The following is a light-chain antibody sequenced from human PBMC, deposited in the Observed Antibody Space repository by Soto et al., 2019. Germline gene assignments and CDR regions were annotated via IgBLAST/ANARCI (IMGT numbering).Light chain of an antibody. Sequence: EIVLTQSPATLSLSPGERATLSCRASQRVRSYLAWYQLKPGQAPRLLIYDASNRATGIPARFSGSGSGTDFTLTISTLEPEDFAVYYCQQRNTSPTFGGGTKVEIK. CDR1: QRVRSY. V-gene: IGKV3-11*01. CDR3: QQRNTSPT. CDR2: DAS. J-gene: IGKJ4*01.